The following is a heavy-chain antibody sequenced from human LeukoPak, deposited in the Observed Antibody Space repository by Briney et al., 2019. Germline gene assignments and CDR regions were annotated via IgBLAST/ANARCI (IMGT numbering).Heavy chain of an antibody. J-gene: IGHJ3*02. Sequence: ASVKVSCKASGYTFTSYAMHWVRQAPGQRLEWMGWINAGNGNTGYAQKFQGRVTITRNTSISTAYMELSSLRSEDTAVYYCARPTTVRAREAFDIWGQGTMVTVSS. CDR2: INAGNGNT. CDR1: GYTFTSYA. CDR3: ARPTTVRAREAFDI. D-gene: IGHD3-10*01. V-gene: IGHV1-3*01.